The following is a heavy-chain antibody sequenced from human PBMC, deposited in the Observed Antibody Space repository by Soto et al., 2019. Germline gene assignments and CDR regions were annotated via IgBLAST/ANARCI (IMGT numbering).Heavy chain of an antibody. CDR3: AIDFWSGYSWFGELLHPDY. CDR2: INPSGGST. Sequence: KGRVASVKVSCKASGYTFTSYYMHWVRQAPGQGLEWMGIINPSGGSTSYAQKFQGRVTMTRDTSTSTVYMELSSLRSEDTAVYYCAIDFWSGYSWFGELLHPDYWGQGTLVTVSS. V-gene: IGHV1-46*01. D-gene: IGHD3-3*01. J-gene: IGHJ4*02. CDR1: GYTFTSYY.